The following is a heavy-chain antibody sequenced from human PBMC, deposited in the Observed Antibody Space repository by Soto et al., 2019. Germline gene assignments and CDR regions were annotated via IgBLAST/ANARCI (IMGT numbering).Heavy chain of an antibody. Sequence: PGGSLRLSCVASGFTFSTYAMSWVRQAPGKGREWVSALTPSGGETYYADSVKGRFTISRDNSMNALYLQMNSLRIEDTAVYYCAHPRGYGVFDAYDIWAQGTMVTVS. V-gene: IGHV3-23*01. CDR3: AHPRGYGVFDAYDI. CDR1: GFTFSTYA. CDR2: LTPSGGET. J-gene: IGHJ3*02. D-gene: IGHD2-8*01.